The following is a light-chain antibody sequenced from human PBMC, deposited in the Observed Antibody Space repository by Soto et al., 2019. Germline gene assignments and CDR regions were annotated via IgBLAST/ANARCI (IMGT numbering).Light chain of an antibody. V-gene: IGLV2-23*01. J-gene: IGLJ2*01. CDR3: CSYAGGSTWV. Sequence: QSARTQPASVSGSPGQSITISCTGTSSDIGNYNLVSWYQQHPDKAPKLMIYEGSKRPSGVSNRFSGSKSGNTASLTLSGLQAEDEADYYCCSYAGGSTWVFGGGTKLTVL. CDR2: EGS. CDR1: SSDIGNYNL.